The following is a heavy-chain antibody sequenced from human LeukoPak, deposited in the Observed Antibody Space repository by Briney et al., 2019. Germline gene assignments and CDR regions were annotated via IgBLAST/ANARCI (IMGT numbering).Heavy chain of an antibody. J-gene: IGHJ4*02. V-gene: IGHV3-7*01. D-gene: IGHD2-21*02. CDR3: ARWRRLQSELDC. Sequence: PGGSLRLSCAASGCTFSSHYMTWVRQAPGRGLEWVAYINLDESEKDYVDSVKGRFAISRDNAKNSLSLHMNSLRVEDTAVYYCARWRRLQSELDCWGQGTLVTVSS. CDR2: INLDESEK. CDR1: GCTFSSHY.